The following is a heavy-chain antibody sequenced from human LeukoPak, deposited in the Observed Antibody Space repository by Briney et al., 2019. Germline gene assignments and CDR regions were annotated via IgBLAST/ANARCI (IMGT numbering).Heavy chain of an antibody. Sequence: SETLSLTCTVSGGSISSSSYYWGWIRQPPGKGLEWIGSIYYSGSTNYNPSLKSRVTISVDKSKNQFSLKLSSVTAADTAVYYCARTTYSSGWYGGFDPWGQGTLVTVSS. V-gene: IGHV4-39*07. J-gene: IGHJ5*02. D-gene: IGHD6-19*01. CDR3: ARTTYSSGWYGGFDP. CDR2: IYYSGST. CDR1: GGSISSSSYY.